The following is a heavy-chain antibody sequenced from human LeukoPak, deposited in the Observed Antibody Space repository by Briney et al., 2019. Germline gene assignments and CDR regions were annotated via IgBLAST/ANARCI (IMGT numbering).Heavy chain of an antibody. V-gene: IGHV4-39*07. CDR1: GGSISSSSYY. D-gene: IGHD5-18*01. J-gene: IGHJ4*02. CDR2: IYYSGST. Sequence: SETLSLTCTVSGGSISSSSYYWGWIRQPPGKGLEWIGSIYYSGSTYYNPSLKSRVTISVDTSKNQFSLKLSSVTAADTAVYYCARDRAAKVFDYWGQGTLVTVSS. CDR3: ARDRAAKVFDY.